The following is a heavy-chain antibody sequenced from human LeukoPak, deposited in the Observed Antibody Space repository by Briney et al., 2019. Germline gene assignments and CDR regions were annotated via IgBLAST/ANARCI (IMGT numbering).Heavy chain of an antibody. CDR1: GGSFSGYY. Sequence: KPSETVPLICAVYGGSFSGYYWSWIRQPPGKGLEWIGEINHSGSTNYNPSLKSRVTISVDTSKNQFSLKLSSVTAADTAVYYCARGAYCTSINCYGFGYWGQGTQGTASS. CDR3: ARGAYCTSINCYGFGY. V-gene: IGHV4-34*01. CDR2: INHSGST. D-gene: IGHD2-2*01. J-gene: IGHJ4*02.